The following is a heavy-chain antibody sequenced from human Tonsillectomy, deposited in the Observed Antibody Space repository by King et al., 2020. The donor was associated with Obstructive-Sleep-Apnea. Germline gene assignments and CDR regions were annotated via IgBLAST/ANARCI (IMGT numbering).Heavy chain of an antibody. D-gene: IGHD1-14*01. Sequence: VQLVESGGGLVKPGGSLRLSCVASGFTFSSYSINWVRQAPGKGLEWVSSISSSSSYIYYADSVKGRFTISRDNAKNSLYLKINSLRAEDTAVYYCVRDYSVVSELDVWGLGTTVTVSS. CDR1: GFTFSSYS. CDR3: VRDYSVVSELDV. V-gene: IGHV3-21*01. CDR2: ISSSSSYI. J-gene: IGHJ6*02.